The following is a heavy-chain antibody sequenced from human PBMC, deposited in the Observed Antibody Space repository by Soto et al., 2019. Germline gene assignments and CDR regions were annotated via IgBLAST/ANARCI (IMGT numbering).Heavy chain of an antibody. CDR1: GFTFSSYA. Sequence: PGGSLRLSCAASGFTFSSYAMHWVRQAPGKGLEWVAVISYDGSNKYYADSVKGRFTISRDNSKNSLYLQMNSLRAEDTAVYYCARDNGITIFGVAPGCMDVWGKGTTVTVSS. CDR2: ISYDGSNK. V-gene: IGHV3-30-3*01. J-gene: IGHJ6*03. CDR3: ARDNGITIFGVAPGCMDV. D-gene: IGHD3-3*01.